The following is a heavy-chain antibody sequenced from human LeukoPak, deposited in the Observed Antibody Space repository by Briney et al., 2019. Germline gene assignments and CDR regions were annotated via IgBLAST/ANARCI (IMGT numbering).Heavy chain of an antibody. CDR3: ARDLPTSAYSSSWYEGY. J-gene: IGHJ4*02. V-gene: IGHV1-2*06. CDR2: INPNSGGT. D-gene: IGHD6-13*01. CDR1: GYTFTGYY. Sequence: GASVKVSCKASGYTFTGYYMHWVRQAPGQGLEWMGRINPNSGGTNYAQKLQGRATMTTDTSTSTAYMELRSLRSDDTAVYYCARDLPTSAYSSSWYEGYWGQGTLVTVSS.